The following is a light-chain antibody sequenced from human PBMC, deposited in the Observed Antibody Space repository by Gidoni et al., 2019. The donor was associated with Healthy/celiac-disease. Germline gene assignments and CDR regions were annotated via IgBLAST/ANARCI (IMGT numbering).Light chain of an antibody. CDR3: QQYNYWPRS. V-gene: IGKV3-15*01. J-gene: IGKJ4*01. CDR2: GSS. CDR1: QSVSSS. Sequence: EIVMTQSPATLSVSPGERATLSCRASQSVSSSLAWYQQQPGQPPRILIYGSSTRATGIPARFSGSGSGTEFTLTISSLQSEDFAVYYCQQYNYWPRSFGGXTKVEIK.